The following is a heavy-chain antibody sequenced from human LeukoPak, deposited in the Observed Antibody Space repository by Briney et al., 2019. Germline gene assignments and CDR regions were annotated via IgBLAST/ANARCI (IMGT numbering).Heavy chain of an antibody. J-gene: IGHJ4*02. CDR2: TSGSGGRT. CDR1: GFTFSSYA. V-gene: IGHV3-23*01. Sequence: GGSLRLSCAASGFTFSSYAMTWVRQAPGKGLEWVSATSGSGGRTYYADSVKGWFTISRDNSKNTLYLQMNSLRAEDTAVYYCAKEREYYDSSGYSGFDYWGQGTLVTVSS. CDR3: AKEREYYDSSGYSGFDY. D-gene: IGHD3-22*01.